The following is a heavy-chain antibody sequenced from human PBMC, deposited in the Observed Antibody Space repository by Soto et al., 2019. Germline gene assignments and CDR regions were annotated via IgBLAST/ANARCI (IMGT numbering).Heavy chain of an antibody. CDR2: IYYSGST. Sequence: SETLSLTCTVSGGSISSGGYYWSWIRQHPGKDLEWIGYIYYSGSTYYNPSLKSRVTISVDTSKNQFSLKLSSVTAADTAVYYCAREALRYFDWLPRYYFDYWGQGTLVTVSS. V-gene: IGHV4-31*03. D-gene: IGHD3-9*01. J-gene: IGHJ4*02. CDR1: GGSISSGGYY. CDR3: AREALRYFDWLPRYYFDY.